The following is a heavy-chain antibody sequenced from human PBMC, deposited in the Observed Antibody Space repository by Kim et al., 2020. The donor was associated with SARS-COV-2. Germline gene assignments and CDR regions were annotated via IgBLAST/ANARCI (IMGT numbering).Heavy chain of an antibody. Sequence: YNPSHKSRVTISVDTSKNQFSLKLSSVTAADTAVYYCARLVYSSAYYFDYWGQGTLVTVSS. D-gene: IGHD6-6*01. V-gene: IGHV4-59*08. CDR3: ARLVYSSAYYFDY. J-gene: IGHJ4*02.